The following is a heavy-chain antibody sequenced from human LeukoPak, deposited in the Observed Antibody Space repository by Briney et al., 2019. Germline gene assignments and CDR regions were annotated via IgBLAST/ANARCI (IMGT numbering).Heavy chain of an antibody. CDR2: IYYSGSA. Sequence: SETLSLTCTASGGSISSSSYYWGWIRQPPGKGLEWIGSIYYSGSAYYNPSLKSRVTISVDTSKNQFSLKLSSVTAADTAVYYCARIGLSGDYWGQGTLVTVSS. V-gene: IGHV4-39*01. J-gene: IGHJ4*02. D-gene: IGHD1-26*01. CDR3: ARIGLSGDY. CDR1: GGSISSSSYY.